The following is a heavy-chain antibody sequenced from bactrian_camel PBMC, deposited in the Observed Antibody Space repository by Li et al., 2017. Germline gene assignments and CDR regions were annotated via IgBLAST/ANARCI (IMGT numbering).Heavy chain of an antibody. D-gene: IGHD1*01. J-gene: IGHJ4*01. Sequence: VQLVESGGGLVQPGGSLRLSCAASGFTFSSYDMSWVRQAPGKGLEWVSAINSGGGSTYYADSVKGRFTISRDNAKNTLYLQMNSLKTEDTAVYYCATLNGGIFRSIPTGARGPRSPSP. CDR2: INSGGGST. V-gene: IGHV3S40*01. CDR1: GFTFSSYD. CDR3: ATLNGGIFRSIPT.